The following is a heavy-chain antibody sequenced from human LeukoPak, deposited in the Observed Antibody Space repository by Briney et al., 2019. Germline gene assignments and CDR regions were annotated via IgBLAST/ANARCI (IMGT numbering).Heavy chain of an antibody. CDR1: GGSISSSSYD. CDR2: IYYSGST. Sequence: PSETLSLTCTVSGGSISSSSYDWGWIRQPPGKGLEWIGSIYYSGSTYYNPSLKSRVTISVDTSKNQFSLKLSSVTAADTAVYYCARDPTGITMNYWGQGTVVTVSS. CDR3: ARDPTGITMNY. V-gene: IGHV4-39*07. J-gene: IGHJ4*02. D-gene: IGHD3-22*01.